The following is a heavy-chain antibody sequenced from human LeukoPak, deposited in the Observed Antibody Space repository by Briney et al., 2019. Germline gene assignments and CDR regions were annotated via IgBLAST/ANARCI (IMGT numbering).Heavy chain of an antibody. Sequence: PSETLSLTCTVSGGSISSSSYYWGWIRQPPGKGLEWIGSIYYSGSTNYNPSLKSRVTISVDTSKNQFSLKLSSVTAADTAVYYCARSRFRTYYFDYWGQGTLVTVSS. CDR1: GGSISSSSYY. CDR2: IYYSGST. J-gene: IGHJ4*02. CDR3: ARSRFRTYYFDY. V-gene: IGHV4-39*07. D-gene: IGHD3-10*01.